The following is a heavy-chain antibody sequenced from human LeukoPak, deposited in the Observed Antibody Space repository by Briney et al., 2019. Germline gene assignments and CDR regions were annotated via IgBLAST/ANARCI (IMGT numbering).Heavy chain of an antibody. CDR1: GFTFSTYS. CDR2: ISGSSSSSDGGAK. J-gene: IGHJ4*02. D-gene: IGHD6-13*01. Sequence: PGGSLRLSCTASGFTFSTYSMNWVRQAPGRRLEWVSYISGSSSSSDGGAKQDADSVKGRFTISRDNDKNSLYLQMNSLRDEDTAVYYCARGTGSVSWYVDYWGQGTLVSVSS. V-gene: IGHV3-48*02. CDR3: ARGTGSVSWYVDY.